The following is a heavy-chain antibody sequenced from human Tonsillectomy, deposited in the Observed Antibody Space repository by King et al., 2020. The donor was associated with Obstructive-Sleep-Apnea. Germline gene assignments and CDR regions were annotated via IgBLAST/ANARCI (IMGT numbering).Heavy chain of an antibody. Sequence: VQLQESGPGLLKPSETLSLTGTVSVVSVCSGIDYWSCIRHPPGTGLEWIGEIYSSGSTYYNPSFKLRVTISVDTSKTRFSLKLSSVTAADTAGYYCARDAKGYDYGDYVHAFDIWGQGTMVTVSS. V-gene: IGHV4-61*01. J-gene: IGHJ3*02. CDR1: VVSVCSGIDY. CDR2: IYSSGST. D-gene: IGHD4-17*01. CDR3: ARDAKGYDYGDYVHAFDI.